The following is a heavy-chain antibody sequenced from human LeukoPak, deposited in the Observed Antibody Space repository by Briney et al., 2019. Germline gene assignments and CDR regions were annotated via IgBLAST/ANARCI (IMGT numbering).Heavy chain of an antibody. CDR2: IYDSGNT. Sequence: VKPSETLSLTCTVSGGSISSYYWSWIRQPPGKGLEWIGYIYDSGNTIYNPSLKSRVTISVDTSKNQFSLKLSSVTAADTAVYYCARDGPQYYFDYWGQGTLVTVSS. CDR3: ARDGPQYYFDY. CDR1: GGSISSYY. J-gene: IGHJ4*02. V-gene: IGHV4-59*01.